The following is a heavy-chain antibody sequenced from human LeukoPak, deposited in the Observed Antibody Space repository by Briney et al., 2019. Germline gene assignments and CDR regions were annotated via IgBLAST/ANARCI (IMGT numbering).Heavy chain of an antibody. Sequence: GGSLRLSCAASGFTFSSYAMNWVRQAPGKGLEWVSIISGSAGSTYYADSVKGRFTISRDNSKNTLFLQMNSLRAEDTAVYYCAKDRSLDGGNSNGYFDSWGQGTLVTVSS. D-gene: IGHD4-23*01. CDR3: AKDRSLDGGNSNGYFDS. V-gene: IGHV3-23*01. J-gene: IGHJ4*02. CDR1: GFTFSSYA. CDR2: ISGSAGST.